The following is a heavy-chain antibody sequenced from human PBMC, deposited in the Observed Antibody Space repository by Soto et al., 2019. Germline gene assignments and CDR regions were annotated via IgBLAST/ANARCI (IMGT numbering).Heavy chain of an antibody. V-gene: IGHV1-18*01. Sequence: ASVYVSCKASGYTFTSYGISWVRQAPGQGLEWMGWISAYNGNTNYAQNLQGRVTMTTDTSTSTAYMELRSLRSDDTAVYYCARDGAPYYDILTGYYFGFWGQGTLGTVSS. D-gene: IGHD3-9*01. CDR1: GYTFTSYG. J-gene: IGHJ4*02. CDR2: ISAYNGNT. CDR3: ARDGAPYYDILTGYYFGF.